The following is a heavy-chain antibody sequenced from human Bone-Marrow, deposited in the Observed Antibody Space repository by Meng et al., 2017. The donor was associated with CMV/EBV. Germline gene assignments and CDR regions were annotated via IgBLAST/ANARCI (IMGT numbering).Heavy chain of an antibody. J-gene: IGHJ5*02. CDR1: GFTFSRYT. V-gene: IGHV3-30*04. D-gene: IGHD6-19*01. CDR3: ARDPNAVLAVAGTGGWFDP. Sequence: GGSRRLSCAASGFTFSRYTMTWVRQAPGKGLEWVAVISYDVSNKYYADSVKGRFTISRDNSKNTLYLQMNSLRAEDTAVYYCARDPNAVLAVAGTGGWFDPWGQGTLVTVSS. CDR2: ISYDVSNK.